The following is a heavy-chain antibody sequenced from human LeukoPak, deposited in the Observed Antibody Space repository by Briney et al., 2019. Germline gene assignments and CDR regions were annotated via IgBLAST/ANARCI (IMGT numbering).Heavy chain of an antibody. V-gene: IGHV4-59*01. CDR3: ARVSSDYVWGSYRYYWFDP. CDR1: GGSISSYY. CDR2: IYYSGST. Sequence: PLETLSLTCTVSGGSISSYYWSWIRQPPGKGLEWIGYIYYSGSTNYNPSLKSRVTISVDTSKNQFSLKLSSVTAADTAVYYCARVSSDYVWGSYRYYWFDPWGQGTLVTVSS. J-gene: IGHJ5*02. D-gene: IGHD3-16*02.